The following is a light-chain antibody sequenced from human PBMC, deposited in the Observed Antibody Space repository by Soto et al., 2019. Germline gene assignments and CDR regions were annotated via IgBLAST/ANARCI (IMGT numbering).Light chain of an antibody. Sequence: EMVMTQSPATLSVSPGERATLSCRASQSVSSKLAWYQQKLGQAPRLLIHGASTRATGIPARFSGSGSGTEFTLTISSLQSEDFAVYYCQQYNNWPRTFGQGTKVEIK. J-gene: IGKJ1*01. V-gene: IGKV3-15*01. CDR2: GAS. CDR1: QSVSSK. CDR3: QQYNNWPRT.